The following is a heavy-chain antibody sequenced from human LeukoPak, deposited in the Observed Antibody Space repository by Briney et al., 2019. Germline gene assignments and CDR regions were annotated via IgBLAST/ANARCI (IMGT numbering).Heavy chain of an antibody. Sequence: PSETLSLTCNVFGGSFTNYYWSWIRQTPEKGLEWIGQINHSGDTSYNPSLRSRITLSVDRSKNQFSLKVTSVTAADTGVYYCARGPGTVGLSPWGQGTLVTVSS. D-gene: IGHD1/OR15-1a*01. J-gene: IGHJ5*02. CDR3: ARGPGTVGLSP. CDR2: INHSGDT. CDR1: GGSFTNYY. V-gene: IGHV4-34*01.